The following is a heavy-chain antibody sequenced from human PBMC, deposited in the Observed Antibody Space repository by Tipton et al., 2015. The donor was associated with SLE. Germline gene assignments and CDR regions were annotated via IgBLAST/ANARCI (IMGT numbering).Heavy chain of an antibody. J-gene: IGHJ3*01. CDR2: ISTYNGNT. CDR1: GYTFTSYG. D-gene: IGHD1-26*01. CDR3: ARDRVGKDASDV. V-gene: IGHV1-18*04. Sequence: QLVQSGAEVKKPGASVKVSCKASGYTFTSYGISWVGQAPGQGLEWMGWISTYNGNTNFAQNLQGRVTMTTDTSTSRAYMELRSLRSDETAVYYCARDRVGKDASDVWEQGIMVTAS.